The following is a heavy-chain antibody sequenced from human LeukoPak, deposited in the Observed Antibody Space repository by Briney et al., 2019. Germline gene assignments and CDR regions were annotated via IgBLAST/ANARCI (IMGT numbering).Heavy chain of an antibody. V-gene: IGHV4-59*01. CDR2: VYYSGST. J-gene: IGHJ4*02. D-gene: IGHD7-27*01. Sequence: KPSETLFLTCTVSGGSISSYYWSWIRQPPGKGLEWIGYVYYSGSTEYNPSLRSRVTISLEMSKHQFSLNLTSVTAADTAVYYCASNTGTVFDYWGQGALVTVSS. CDR3: ASNTGTVFDY. CDR1: GGSISSYY.